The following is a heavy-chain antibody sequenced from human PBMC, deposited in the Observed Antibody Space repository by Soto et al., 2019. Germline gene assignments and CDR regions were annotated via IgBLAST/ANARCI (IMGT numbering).Heavy chain of an antibody. D-gene: IGHD3-3*01. J-gene: IGHJ4*02. CDR3: AKPHYDFWSGYYTSYFDY. CDR1: GFTFSSYA. CDR2: ISGSGGST. Sequence: GGSLRLSCAASGFTFSSYAMSWVRQAPGKGLEWVSAISGSGGSTYYADSAKGRFTISRDNSKNTLYLQMNSLRAEDTAVYYCAKPHYDFWSGYYTSYFDYWGQGTLVTVSS. V-gene: IGHV3-23*01.